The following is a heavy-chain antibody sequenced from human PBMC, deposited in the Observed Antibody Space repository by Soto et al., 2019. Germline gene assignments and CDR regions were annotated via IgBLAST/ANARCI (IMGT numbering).Heavy chain of an antibody. J-gene: IGHJ6*02. D-gene: IGHD3-10*01. V-gene: IGHV1-69*01. Sequence: QVQLVQSGAEVKKPGSSVKVCCKASGGTFSSYAISWVRQAPGQGLEWMGGIIPIFGTANYAQKFQGRVTITADESTSTAYMELSSLRSEDTAVYYCARSPRGQFRGDYGMDVWGQGTTVTVSS. CDR1: GGTFSSYA. CDR2: IIPIFGTA. CDR3: ARSPRGQFRGDYGMDV.